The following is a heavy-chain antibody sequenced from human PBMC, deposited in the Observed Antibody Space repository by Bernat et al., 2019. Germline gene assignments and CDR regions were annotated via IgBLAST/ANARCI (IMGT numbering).Heavy chain of an antibody. V-gene: IGHV4-34*01. CDR2: INQSGST. CDR1: GGSFIGYY. J-gene: IGHJ4*02. CDR3: ARGLMVQGAPSDY. D-gene: IGHD3-10*01. Sequence: VQLLQGAAGLLKPSETLSLTCSVYGGSFIGYYGIWIRHHPGKGLEWIVEINQSGSTNYNPSRKIRVTISVATSKNQFSLKLSSVTAADTAVYYCARGLMVQGAPSDYWGEGTLVTVSS.